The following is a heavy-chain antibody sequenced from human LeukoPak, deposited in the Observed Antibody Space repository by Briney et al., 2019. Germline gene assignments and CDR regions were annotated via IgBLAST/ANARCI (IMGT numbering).Heavy chain of an antibody. Sequence: GGSLRLSCAASGFTFSSYSMNWVRQAPGKGLEWVSSISSSSSYIYYADSVKGRFTISRDNAKNSLYLQMNSLRAEDTAVYYCAREGQSYGMDVWGQGTTVTVSS. J-gene: IGHJ6*02. CDR1: GFTFSSYS. CDR3: AREGQSYGMDV. CDR2: ISSSSSYI. V-gene: IGHV3-21*01.